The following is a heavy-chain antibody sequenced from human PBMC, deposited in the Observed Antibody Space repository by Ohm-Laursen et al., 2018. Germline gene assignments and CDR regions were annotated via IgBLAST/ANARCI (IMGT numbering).Heavy chain of an antibody. CDR3: ARGNYYDSSGYVDY. J-gene: IGHJ4*02. CDR2: ISSSGSTI. CDR1: EFTFSDYY. V-gene: IGHV3-11*01. Sequence: SLRLSCAASEFTFSDYYMSWIRQAPGKGLEWVSYISSSGSTIYYADSVKGRLTISRDNAKNSLYLQMDSLRAEDTAVYYCARGNYYDSSGYVDYWGQGTLVTVSS. D-gene: IGHD3-22*01.